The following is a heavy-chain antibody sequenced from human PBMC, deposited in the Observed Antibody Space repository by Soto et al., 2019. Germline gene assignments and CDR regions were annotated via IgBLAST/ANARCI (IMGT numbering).Heavy chain of an antibody. CDR3: ARDIVATNYYYYGMDV. V-gene: IGHV3-53*01. CDR2: IYSGGST. Sequence: EVQLVESGGGLIQPGGSLRLSCAASGFTVSSNYMSWVRQAPGKGLEWVSVIYSGGSTYYADSVKGRFTISRDNSKNTLYLQMNSLRAEDTAVYYCARDIVATNYYYYGMDVWGQGTTVTVSS. CDR1: GFTVSSNY. D-gene: IGHD5-12*01. J-gene: IGHJ6*02.